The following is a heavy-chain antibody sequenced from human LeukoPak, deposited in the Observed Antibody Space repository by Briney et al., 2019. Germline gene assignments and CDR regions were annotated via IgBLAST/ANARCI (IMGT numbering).Heavy chain of an antibody. CDR3: ASLYGSSWPPFDY. J-gene: IGHJ4*02. CDR1: GGSFSGYY. Sequence: SETLSLTCAVYGGSFSGYYWSWIRQPPGKGLEWIGEINHSGSTNCNPSLKSRVTISIDKSKNQFSLKLSSVTAADTAVYYCASLYGSSWPPFDYWGQGTLVTVSS. V-gene: IGHV4-34*01. CDR2: INHSGST. D-gene: IGHD6-13*01.